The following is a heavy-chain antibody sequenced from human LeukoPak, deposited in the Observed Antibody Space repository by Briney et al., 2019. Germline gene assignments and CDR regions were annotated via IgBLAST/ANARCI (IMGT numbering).Heavy chain of an antibody. V-gene: IGHV3-15*01. J-gene: IGHJ3*02. CDR3: TTGAYYDILTGYYRGAFDI. CDR2: INSKTDGETT. D-gene: IGHD3-9*01. Sequence: GGSLRLSCTASGFTFSNAWMSWVRQAPGKGLEWVGRINSKTDGETTNYAAPVKDRFTISRDDSKNTLYLQMNSLKTEDTAVYYCTTGAYYDILTGYYRGAFDIWGQGTMVTVSS. CDR1: GFTFSNAW.